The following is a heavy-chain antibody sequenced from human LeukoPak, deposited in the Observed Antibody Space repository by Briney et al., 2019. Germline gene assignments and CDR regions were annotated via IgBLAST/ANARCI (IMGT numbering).Heavy chain of an antibody. CDR3: ASGYCGGDCYGLPWYFDL. CDR1: GFTFSSYA. D-gene: IGHD2-21*02. V-gene: IGHV3-30-3*01. Sequence: GGSLRLSCAASGFTFSSYAMHWVRQAPGKGLEWVAVISYDGSNKYYADSVKGRFTISRDNSKNTLYLQMNSLRAEDTAVYYCASGYCGGDCYGLPWYFDLWGRGTLVTVSS. CDR2: ISYDGSNK. J-gene: IGHJ2*01.